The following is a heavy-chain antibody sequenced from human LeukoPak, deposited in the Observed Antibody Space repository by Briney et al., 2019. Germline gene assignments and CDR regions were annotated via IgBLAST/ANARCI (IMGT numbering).Heavy chain of an antibody. CDR1: GYSFTSYW. CDR3: ARPAFRGYTYGPPDY. CDR2: IYPGDSDT. Sequence: GESLQISCKGSGYSFTSYWIGWVRQMPGKGLEWMGIIYPGDSDTRYSPSFQGQVTISADKSISTAYLQWSSLKASDTAMYYCARPAFRGYTYGPPDYWGQGTLVTVSS. D-gene: IGHD5-18*01. V-gene: IGHV5-51*01. J-gene: IGHJ4*02.